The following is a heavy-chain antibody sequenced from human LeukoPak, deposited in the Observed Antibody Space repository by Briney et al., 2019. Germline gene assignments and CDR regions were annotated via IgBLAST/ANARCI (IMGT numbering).Heavy chain of an antibody. CDR2: ISSSSSYI. CDR1: GFTSSSYS. D-gene: IGHD3-9*01. J-gene: IGHJ4*02. Sequence: GGSPRLSCAASGFTSSSYSMNWVRQAPGKGLEWVSSISSSSSYIYYADSVKGRFTISRDNAKNSLYLQMNSLRAEDTAVYYCARDLHDILTGYYNVNDYWGQGTLVTVSS. V-gene: IGHV3-21*01. CDR3: ARDLHDILTGYYNVNDY.